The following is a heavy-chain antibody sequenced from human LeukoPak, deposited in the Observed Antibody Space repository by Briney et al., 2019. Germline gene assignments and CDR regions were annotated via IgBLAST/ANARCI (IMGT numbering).Heavy chain of an antibody. CDR3: ARVSVTGSYFDY. D-gene: IGHD3-9*01. CDR1: GFTFSNSG. V-gene: IGHV3-48*01. Sequence: PGGSLRLSCAATGFTFSNSGMSWVRQAPGKGLEWVSYIGKTSSTTYYADSVRGRFTISRDHAKNSLYLQMNTLRAEDTAVYYCARVSVTGSYFDYWGQGTLVTVSS. J-gene: IGHJ4*02. CDR2: IGKTSSTT.